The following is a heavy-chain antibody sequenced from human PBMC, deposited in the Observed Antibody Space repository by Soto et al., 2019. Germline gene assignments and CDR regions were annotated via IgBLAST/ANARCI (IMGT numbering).Heavy chain of an antibody. Sequence: EVQLVESGGGLVQPGRSLRLSCAASGFPFQHYAMHWVRRSPGKGLEWVAGIRWNGDDMGYAESVRGRFTISRDNAKNSLYLQMSSLRAEDTGVYYCAQDGGYCSGGNCYFDSWGQGTLVTVSS. J-gene: IGHJ4*02. V-gene: IGHV3-9*01. D-gene: IGHD2-15*01. CDR3: AQDGGYCSGGNCYFDS. CDR2: IRWNGDDM. CDR1: GFPFQHYA.